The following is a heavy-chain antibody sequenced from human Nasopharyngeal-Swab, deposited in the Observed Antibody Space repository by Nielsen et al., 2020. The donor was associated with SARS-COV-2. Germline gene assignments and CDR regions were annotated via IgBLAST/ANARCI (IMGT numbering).Heavy chain of an antibody. CDR3: VRGGHWQFDP. D-gene: IGHD1-1*01. V-gene: IGHV4-30-2*01. J-gene: IGHJ5*02. CDR2: IYHSGST. CDR1: GGSISSGGYS. Sequence: SETLSLTCAVSGGSISSGGYSWSWIRQPPGKGLEWIGYIYHSGSTYYNPSLKSRVTIPVDRSKNQFSLNLSSVTAADTALYYCVRGGHWQFDPWGQGTLVTASS.